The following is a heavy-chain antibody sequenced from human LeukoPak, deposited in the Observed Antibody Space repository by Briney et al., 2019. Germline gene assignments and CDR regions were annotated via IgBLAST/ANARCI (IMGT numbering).Heavy chain of an antibody. CDR2: ISGSGGST. Sequence: GGSLRLSCAASGFTFSSYGMSWVRQAPGKGLEWVSAISGSGGSTYYADSVKGRFTISRDNSKNTLYLQMNSLRAEDTAVYYCAKDRRLGAHLLLWFGDSYMDVWGKGTTVTISS. D-gene: IGHD3-10*01. J-gene: IGHJ6*03. CDR1: GFTFSSYG. CDR3: AKDRRLGAHLLLWFGDSYMDV. V-gene: IGHV3-23*01.